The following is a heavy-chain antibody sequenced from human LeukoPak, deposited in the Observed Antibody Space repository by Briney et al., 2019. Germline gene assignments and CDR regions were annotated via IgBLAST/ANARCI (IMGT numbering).Heavy chain of an antibody. J-gene: IGHJ4*02. CDR2: ISASGLTA. V-gene: IGHV3-23*01. CDR1: GFIFNNSG. CDR3: TENT. Sequence: GGSLRLSCAASGFIFNNSGMGWVRQAPGRGLEWVSAISASGLTAYYGDSVKGRFTISRDSAKNTLYLHMSSLRGEDTAIYYCTENTWGRGTRVTVSS.